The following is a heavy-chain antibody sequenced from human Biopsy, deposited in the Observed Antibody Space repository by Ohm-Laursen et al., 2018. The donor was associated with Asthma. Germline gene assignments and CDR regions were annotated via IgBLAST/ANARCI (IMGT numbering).Heavy chain of an antibody. D-gene: IGHD2-21*02. CDR3: ARGWNCDGDCYSLDS. V-gene: IGHV4-30-2*06. J-gene: IGHJ4*02. Sequence: SQTLSLTCAVSGDSIDSGDYSWTWIRQSPGVGLEWIGYIYRNGDTYYNPTLKNRVTISIDRSKNQFSLRLRSVTAADTAVYYCARGWNCDGDCYSLDSWGQGTLVTVSS. CDR1: GDSIDSGDYS. CDR2: IYRNGDT.